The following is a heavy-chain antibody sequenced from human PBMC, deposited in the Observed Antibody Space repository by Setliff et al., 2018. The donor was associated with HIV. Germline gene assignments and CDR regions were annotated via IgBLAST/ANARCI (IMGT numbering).Heavy chain of an antibody. D-gene: IGHD6-13*01. CDR2: IYYSGTT. J-gene: IGHJ5*02. CDR3: ARHRYSSSINWFDP. V-gene: IGHV4-39*01. CDR1: GFSFRNSFYN. Sequence: SETLSLTCNVSGFSFRNSFYNWGWIRQPPGKGLEWIGTIYYSGTTYYNPSLKSRVTMSIDTSQNQFSLKLTSVSATDTAVYYCARHRYSSSINWFDPWGQGTLVTVSS.